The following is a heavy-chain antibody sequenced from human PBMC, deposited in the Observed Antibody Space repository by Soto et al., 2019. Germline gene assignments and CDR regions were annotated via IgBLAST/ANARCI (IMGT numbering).Heavy chain of an antibody. J-gene: IGHJ6*02. CDR2: ISHDGSNK. CDR3: ARDLYCSGGSCFSYGMDV. V-gene: IGHV3-30-3*01. Sequence: QVQLVESGGGVVQPGRSLRLSCAASGFTFSSYAMHWVRQAPGKGLEWVAVISHDGSNKYYADSVKGRFTISRDNSKKPLELQMNSLRAEDTAVYDCARDLYCSGGSCFSYGMDVWGQGTTGNVPS. D-gene: IGHD2-15*01. CDR1: GFTFSSYA.